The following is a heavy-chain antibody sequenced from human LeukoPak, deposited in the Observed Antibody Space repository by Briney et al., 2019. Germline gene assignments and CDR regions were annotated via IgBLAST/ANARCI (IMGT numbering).Heavy chain of an antibody. CDR1: GFTFSSYE. V-gene: IGHV3-48*03. J-gene: IGHJ5*02. CDR3: AKDRDYYDSSGYWFDP. D-gene: IGHD3-22*01. Sequence: GGSLRLSCAASGFTFSSYEMNWVRQAPGKGLEWVSYISSSGSTIYYADSVKGRFTISRDNSKNTLYLQMNSLRAEDTAVYYCAKDRDYYDSSGYWFDPWGQGTLVTVSS. CDR2: ISSSGSTI.